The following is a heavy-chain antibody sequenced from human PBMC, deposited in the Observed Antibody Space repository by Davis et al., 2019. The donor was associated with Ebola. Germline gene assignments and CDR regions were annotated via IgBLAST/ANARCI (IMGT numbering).Heavy chain of an antibody. CDR2: INHSGST. J-gene: IGHJ6*02. CDR1: GGSFSGYY. CDR3: ARVGGGYSSSSGVYYYYGMDV. Sequence: MPSETLSLTCTVYGGSFSGYYWSWIRQPPGKGLEWIGEINHSGSTNYNPSLKSRVTISVDTSKNQFSLKLSSVTAADTAVYYCARVGGGYSSSSGVYYYYGMDVWGQGTTVTVSS. V-gene: IGHV4-34*01. D-gene: IGHD6-6*01.